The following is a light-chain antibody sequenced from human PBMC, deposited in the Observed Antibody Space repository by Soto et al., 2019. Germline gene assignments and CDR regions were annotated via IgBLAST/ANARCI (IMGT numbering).Light chain of an antibody. CDR2: DDS. J-gene: IGLJ3*02. CDR3: QVWDNSNDHSRV. Sequence: SYELGQPPSGSVSPGQTSRISCGGNNIGSKSVHLYQQKPGQAPLLVVYDDSDRPSGIPERFSGSNSGNTATLTISRVEAGDEADYSCQVWDNSNDHSRVFGGGTKVTVL. V-gene: IGLV3-21*02. CDR1: NIGSKS.